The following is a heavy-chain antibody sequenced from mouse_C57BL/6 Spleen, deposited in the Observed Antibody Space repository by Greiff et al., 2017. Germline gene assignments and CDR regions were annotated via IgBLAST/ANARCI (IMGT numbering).Heavy chain of an antibody. CDR3: ARLAYYSNPFDY. V-gene: IGHV1-18*01. Sequence: EVQLQQSGPELVKPGASVKIPCKASGYTFTDYNMDWVKQSHGKSLEWIGDINPNNGGTIYNQKFKGKATLTVDKASSTAYMELRSLTSEDTAVYYCARLAYYSNPFDYWGQGTTLTVSS. CDR1: GYTFTDYN. J-gene: IGHJ2*01. D-gene: IGHD2-5*01. CDR2: INPNNGGT.